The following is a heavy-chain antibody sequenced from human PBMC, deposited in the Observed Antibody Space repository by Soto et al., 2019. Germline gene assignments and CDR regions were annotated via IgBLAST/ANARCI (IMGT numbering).Heavy chain of an antibody. CDR2: ISKSGST. CDR3: TTQGFGNLHGLVDV. Sequence: SETLSLTCTVSGASIGSISNHYGGWSRQPPGKGLEWIGYISKSGSTSYNPSLQSRVIISVDTSTNQVSLNLASVTAADTAVYDCTTQGFGNLHGLVDVWGQGTTVTVS. V-gene: IGHV4-4*09. D-gene: IGHD3-10*01. CDR1: GASIGSISNHY. J-gene: IGHJ6*02.